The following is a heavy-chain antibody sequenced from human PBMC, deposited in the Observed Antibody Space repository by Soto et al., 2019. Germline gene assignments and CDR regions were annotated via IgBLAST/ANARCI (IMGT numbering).Heavy chain of an antibody. V-gene: IGHV1-69*02. Sequence: QVQLVQSGAEVKKPGSSVKVSCTASGGTFSSYTISWVRQAPGQGLEWMGRIIPILGIANYAQKFQGRVTITADKSTSTAYMELSSLRSEDTAVYYCATYCSGGSCYTSPEYFQHWGQGTLVTVSS. CDR2: IIPILGIA. J-gene: IGHJ1*01. D-gene: IGHD2-15*01. CDR1: GGTFSSYT. CDR3: ATYCSGGSCYTSPEYFQH.